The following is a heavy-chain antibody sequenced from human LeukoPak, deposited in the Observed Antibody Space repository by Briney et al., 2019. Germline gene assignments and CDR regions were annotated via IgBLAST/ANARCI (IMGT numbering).Heavy chain of an antibody. CDR1: GFTFSSYS. J-gene: IGHJ4*02. CDR3: ARDHAGYSSSWYYFDY. Sequence: GGSLRLSCAASGFTFSSYSMNWVRQAPGKGLEWVSSISSSSSYIYYADSVKGRFTISRDNAKNSLYLQMNSLRAEDTAVYYCARDHAGYSSSWYYFDYWGQGTLVTVSS. V-gene: IGHV3-21*01. CDR2: ISSSSSYI. D-gene: IGHD6-13*01.